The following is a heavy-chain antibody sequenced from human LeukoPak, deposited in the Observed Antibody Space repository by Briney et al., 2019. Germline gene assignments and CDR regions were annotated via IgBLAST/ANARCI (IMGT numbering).Heavy chain of an antibody. V-gene: IGHV5-51*01. Sequence: GESLKISCQASGYTFADYWVGWVRQMPGKGLEWMGIIYCDGSKTTYSPSFQSQVTISADKSISTAYLQWSSLKASDTAMYYCARTHSSSWLLDYWGQGTLVTVSS. J-gene: IGHJ4*02. D-gene: IGHD6-13*01. CDR1: GYTFADYW. CDR2: IYCDGSKT. CDR3: ARTHSSSWLLDY.